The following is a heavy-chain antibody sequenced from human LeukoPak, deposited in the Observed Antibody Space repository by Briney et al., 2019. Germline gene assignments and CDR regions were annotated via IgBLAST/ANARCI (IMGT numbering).Heavy chain of an antibody. D-gene: IGHD3-16*02. J-gene: IGHJ4*02. CDR2: INTDTGNP. CDR3: ARAFQSLGGLSLPDY. CDR1: GYTFTSYA. Sequence: GASVKVSCKASGYTFTSYAINWVRQAPGQGLEWMGWINTDTGNPTYAQGFTGRFVFSLDTSVSTTYLQISSLKAEDTAVYFCARAFQSLGGLSLPDYWGQGTLLTVSS. V-gene: IGHV7-4-1*02.